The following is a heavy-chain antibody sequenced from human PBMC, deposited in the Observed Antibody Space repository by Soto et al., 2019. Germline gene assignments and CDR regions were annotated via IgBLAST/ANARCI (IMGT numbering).Heavy chain of an antibody. CDR1: GFTFSSYS. CDR3: ARDDEYCSSTSCYPGGWFDP. D-gene: IGHD2-2*01. Sequence: EVQLVESGGGLVKPGGSLRLSCAASGFTFSSYSMNWVRQAPGKGLEWVSSISSSSSYIYYADSVKGRFTISRDNAKNSLYLQMNSLRAEDTAVYYCARDDEYCSSTSCYPGGWFDPWGQGTLVTVSS. J-gene: IGHJ5*02. CDR2: ISSSSSYI. V-gene: IGHV3-21*01.